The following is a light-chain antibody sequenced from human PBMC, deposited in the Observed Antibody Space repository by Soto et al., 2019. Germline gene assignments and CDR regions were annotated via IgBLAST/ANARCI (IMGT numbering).Light chain of an antibody. J-gene: IGKJ1*01. CDR1: QSLLYSNGNTY. CDR3: MQGTLWWT. CDR2: RVS. V-gene: IGKV2-24*01. Sequence: DIVMTQTPLSLSVTLGQPASISCRSSQSLLYSNGNTYLSWYHQRPGQPPRLLIHRVSNRFSGVPGRFSGSGAGTDFTLEISRVEAEDVGIYYCMQGTLWWTFGQGTKVQIK.